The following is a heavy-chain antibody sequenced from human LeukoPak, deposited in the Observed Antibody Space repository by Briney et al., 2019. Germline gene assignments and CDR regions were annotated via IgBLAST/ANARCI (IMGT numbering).Heavy chain of an antibody. V-gene: IGHV1-8*01. CDR1: GYTFTSYD. Sequence: ASVKVSCKASGYTFTSYDINWVRQATGQGLEWMGWMNPNSGNTGYAQKFQGRVTMTRNTSINTAYMELSSLRSEDTAVYYCARGLYMILTLPLGYWGQGTLVTVSS. D-gene: IGHD3-16*01. CDR2: MNPNSGNT. CDR3: ARGLYMILTLPLGY. J-gene: IGHJ4*02.